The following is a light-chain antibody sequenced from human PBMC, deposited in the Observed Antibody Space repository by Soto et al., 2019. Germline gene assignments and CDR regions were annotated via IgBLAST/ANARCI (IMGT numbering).Light chain of an antibody. Sequence: QSALTQPPSASGTPGETVTISCSGTSSNLAGYTVNWYHQVPGAAPKVLIYSNNQRPSGVPDRISGSKSGTSASLAISGLQSEDEGDYYCAAWDDSLNGVVFGGGTKLTVL. V-gene: IGLV1-44*01. J-gene: IGLJ2*01. CDR1: SSNLAGYT. CDR3: AAWDDSLNGVV. CDR2: SNN.